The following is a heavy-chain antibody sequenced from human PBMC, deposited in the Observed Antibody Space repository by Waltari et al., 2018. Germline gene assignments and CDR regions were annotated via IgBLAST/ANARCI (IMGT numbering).Heavy chain of an antibody. J-gene: IGHJ4*02. CDR1: GFSFSSYT. CDR3: ASDPSMQHVAAGGY. D-gene: IGHD2-8*01. CDR2: IIPNSIKT. Sequence: EVQVVESGGGVVQPGGSLRLSCLNSGFSFSSYTMNWVRQAPGKGLEWVSSIIPNSIKTYYLESVRGRFTISRDNARNSLYLQMDSLRVEDSAVYYCASDPSMQHVAAGGYWGQGTLVTVSS. V-gene: IGHV3-21*01.